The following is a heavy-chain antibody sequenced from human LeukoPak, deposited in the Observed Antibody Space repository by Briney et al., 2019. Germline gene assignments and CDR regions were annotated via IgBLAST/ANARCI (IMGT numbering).Heavy chain of an antibody. J-gene: IGHJ4*02. Sequence: GGSLRLSCAASGSTFSSYGMHWVRQAPGKGLEWVAVISYDGSNKYYADSVKGRFTISRDNSKNTLYLQMNSLRAEDTAVYYCARQRAFGELLSIDYWGQGTLVTVSS. CDR2: ISYDGSNK. CDR1: GSTFSSYG. V-gene: IGHV3-30*03. D-gene: IGHD3-10*01. CDR3: ARQRAFGELLSIDY.